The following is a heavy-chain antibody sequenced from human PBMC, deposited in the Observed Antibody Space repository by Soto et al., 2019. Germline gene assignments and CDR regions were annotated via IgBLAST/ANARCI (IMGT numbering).Heavy chain of an antibody. CDR1: GGSISSNY. CDR3: ARGVGSSPPRY. D-gene: IGHD1-26*01. Sequence: ETLSLTCTVSGGSISSNYWTWIRQPPGKGLEWIGYVYNSGSTNYNPSLKSRVTISEDTSKSQFSLKVNSMTAADTAVYYCARGVGSSPPRYWGRGTLVTVSS. CDR2: VYNSGST. V-gene: IGHV4-59*01. J-gene: IGHJ4*02.